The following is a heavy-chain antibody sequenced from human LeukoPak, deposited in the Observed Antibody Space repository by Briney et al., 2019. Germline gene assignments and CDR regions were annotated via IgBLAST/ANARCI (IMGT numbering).Heavy chain of an antibody. CDR1: GFAFNRHS. D-gene: IGHD4-17*01. CDR3: AKSSIGDYNY. Sequence: GGSLRLSCSASGFAFNRHSMAWVRQAPGKGLEWVSSISGTGETTYYADSVKGRFTMSRDNSNNSLDLQMNTLRVDDTAVYYCAKSSIGDYNYWGQGVLVTVSS. CDR2: ISGTGETT. J-gene: IGHJ4*02. V-gene: IGHV3-23*01.